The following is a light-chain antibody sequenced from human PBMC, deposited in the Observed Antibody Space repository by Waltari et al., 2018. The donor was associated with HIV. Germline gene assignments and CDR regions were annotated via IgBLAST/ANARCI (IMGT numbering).Light chain of an antibody. CDR1: SSDVGAYKY. CDR3: CSYAGGSTLL. V-gene: IGLV2-23*02. J-gene: IGLJ2*01. Sequence: QSALTQPASVSGSPGQSLTLSCTGTSSDVGAYKYVSWYQHHPGKAPKVMIYDVSERPSGVSDRFSGSRSGNTASLTISGLQAEDEADYYCCSYAGGSTLLFGGGTKLTVL. CDR2: DVS.